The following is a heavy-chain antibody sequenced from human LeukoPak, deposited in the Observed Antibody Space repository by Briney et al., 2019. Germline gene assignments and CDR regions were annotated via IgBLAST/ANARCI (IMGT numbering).Heavy chain of an antibody. Sequence: GGSLRLSCAASGFTFSSYDMHWVRQATGKGLEWVSAIGTAGDTYYPGSVKGRFTISRENAKNSLYLQMNSLRAGDTAVYYCARGAIAARPLDYYYGMDVWGQGTTVTVSS. V-gene: IGHV3-13*01. CDR3: ARGAIAARPLDYYYGMDV. CDR1: GFTFSSYD. CDR2: IGTAGDT. J-gene: IGHJ6*02. D-gene: IGHD6-6*01.